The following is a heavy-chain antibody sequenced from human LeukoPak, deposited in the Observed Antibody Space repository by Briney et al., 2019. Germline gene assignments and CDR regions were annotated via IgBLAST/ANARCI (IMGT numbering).Heavy chain of an antibody. Sequence: PSGTLSLTCTVSGYSISSGYYWGWIRQPPGKGLEWIGSIYHSGSTYYNPSLKSRVTISVDTSKNQFSLKLSSVTAADTAVYYCARVVVLWFGELLIYYYYMDVWGKGTTVTVSS. V-gene: IGHV4-38-2*02. D-gene: IGHD3-10*01. CDR2: IYHSGST. CDR1: GYSISSGYY. CDR3: ARVVVLWFGELLIYYYYMDV. J-gene: IGHJ6*03.